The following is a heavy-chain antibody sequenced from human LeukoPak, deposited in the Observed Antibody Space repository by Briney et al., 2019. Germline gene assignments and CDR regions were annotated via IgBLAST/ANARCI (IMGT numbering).Heavy chain of an antibody. CDR1: GVSISNYY. D-gene: IGHD6-19*01. J-gene: IGHJ4*02. V-gene: IGHV4-59*01. Sequence: SETLSLTCTVSGVSISNYYWTWIRQPPGKGLEWIAHIYYSGTTNYNPSLKSRVTISVDTSKNQFSLKLSSATAADTAVYYCARVLSSGWAGFDYWGQGALVTVSS. CDR3: ARVLSSGWAGFDY. CDR2: IYYSGTT.